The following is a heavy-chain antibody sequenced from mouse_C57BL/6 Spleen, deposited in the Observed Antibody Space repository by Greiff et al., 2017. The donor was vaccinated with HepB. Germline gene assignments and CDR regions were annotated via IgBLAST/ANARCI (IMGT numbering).Heavy chain of an antibody. V-gene: IGHV1-50*01. CDR3: ARRLYYFDY. CDR1: GYTFTSYW. J-gene: IGHJ2*01. Sequence: QVQLQQPGAELVKPGASVRLSCKASGYTFTSYWMQWVKQRPGQGLEWIGEIDPSDSYTNYNQKFKGKATLTVDTSSSTAYMQLSSLTSEDSAVYYCARRLYYFDYWGQSTTLTVSS. CDR2: IDPSDSYT.